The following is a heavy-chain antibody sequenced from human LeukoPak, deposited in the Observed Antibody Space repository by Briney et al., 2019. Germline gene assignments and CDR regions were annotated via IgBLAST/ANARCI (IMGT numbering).Heavy chain of an antibody. Sequence: PGGSLRLSCAASGFTFSSYGMHWVRQAPGKGLEWVAVISYDGSNKYYADSVKGRFTISRDQSKSTVYLQMTSLRAEDTAVFYCAKGTTDYDASDPLDFWGQGTLVTVSS. CDR1: GFTFSSYG. V-gene: IGHV3-30*18. CDR2: ISYDGSNK. J-gene: IGHJ4*02. D-gene: IGHD3-16*01. CDR3: AKGTTDYDASDPLDF.